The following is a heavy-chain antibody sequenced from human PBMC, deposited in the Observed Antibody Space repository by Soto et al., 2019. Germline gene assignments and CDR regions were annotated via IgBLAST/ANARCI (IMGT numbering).Heavy chain of an antibody. CDR3: ARRGSGKPYYYGMDV. D-gene: IGHD3-10*01. CDR1: GYSFTSCW. V-gene: IGHV5-51*01. CDR2: IYPGDSDT. J-gene: IGHJ6*02. Sequence: GESLKISCKGSGYSFTSCWIGWVRQMPGKGLEWMGIIYPGDSDTRYSPSFQGQVTISADKSISTAYLQWSSLKASDTAMYYCARRGSGKPYYYGMDVWGQGTTVTVSS.